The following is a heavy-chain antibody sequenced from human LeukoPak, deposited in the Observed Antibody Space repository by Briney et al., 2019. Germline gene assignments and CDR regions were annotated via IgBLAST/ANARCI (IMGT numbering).Heavy chain of an antibody. J-gene: IGHJ4*02. CDR3: ARKGGGIIDY. CDR1: GLTFSSYT. V-gene: IGHV3-48*02. CDR2: ISGTSNTI. D-gene: IGHD3-16*01. Sequence: GGSLRLSCAASGLTFSSYTMNWVRQAPGKGLGWVSIISGTSNTIYYADSVKGRFTISRDNAKNSLYLQMNSLRDEDTAVYYCARKGGGIIDYWGQGTLVTVSS.